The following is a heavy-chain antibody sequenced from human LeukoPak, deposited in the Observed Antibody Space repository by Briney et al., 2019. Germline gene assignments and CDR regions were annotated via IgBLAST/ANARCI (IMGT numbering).Heavy chain of an antibody. CDR3: ARVFGPYSNTWYSFDY. CDR2: IIPIFGAT. CDR1: GGTVSSYV. Sequence: RWASVKVSCKASGGTVSSYVISWVRQAPGQGLEWMGGIIPIFGATNYAQKFQGRVTITADESTSTAYMELSSLRAEDTAVYYCARVFGPYSNTWYSFDYWGQGTLVTVSS. V-gene: IGHV1-69*13. D-gene: IGHD6-13*01. J-gene: IGHJ4*02.